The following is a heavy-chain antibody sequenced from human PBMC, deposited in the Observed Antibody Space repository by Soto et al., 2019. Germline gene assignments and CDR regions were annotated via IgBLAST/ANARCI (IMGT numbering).Heavy chain of an antibody. D-gene: IGHD5-18*01. CDR2: INPNSGGT. J-gene: IGHJ6*02. CDR3: ARPGYSYGYYYYYGMDV. V-gene: IGHV1-2*02. CDR1: GYTFTGYY. Sequence: QVQLVRSGAEVKKPGASVKVSCKASGYTFTGYYMHWVRQAPGQGLEWMGWINPNSGGTNYAQKFQGRVTMTRDTSISTAYMELSRLRSDDTAVYYCARPGYSYGYYYYYGMDVWGQGTTVTVSS.